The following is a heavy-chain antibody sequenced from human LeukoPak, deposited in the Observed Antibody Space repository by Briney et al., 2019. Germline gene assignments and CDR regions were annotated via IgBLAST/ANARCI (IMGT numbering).Heavy chain of an antibody. CDR3: ASYYDSTPASY. Sequence: ASVKVSCKASGNTFTSFHIHWVRQAPGQGLEYMGIIKVYGDTTIYAQRFQGRITMTRDTSTSTAYMELRSLRSDDTAVYYCASYYDSTPASYWGQGTLVTVSS. CDR1: GNTFTSFH. J-gene: IGHJ4*02. V-gene: IGHV1-46*01. CDR2: IKVYGDTT. D-gene: IGHD3-22*01.